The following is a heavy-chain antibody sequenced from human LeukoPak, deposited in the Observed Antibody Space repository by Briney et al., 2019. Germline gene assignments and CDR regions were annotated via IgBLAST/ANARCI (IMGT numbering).Heavy chain of an antibody. CDR1: GGSISSYY. V-gene: IGHV4-59*12. CDR2: IYYSGST. D-gene: IGHD6-19*01. J-gene: IGHJ4*02. Sequence: SETLSLTCTVSGGSISSYYWSWIRQPPGKGLEWIGYIYYSGSTNYNPSLKSRVTISVDTSKNQFSLKLSSVTAADTAVYYCARGGGSGWAPKFDYWGQGTLVTVSS. CDR3: ARGGGSGWAPKFDY.